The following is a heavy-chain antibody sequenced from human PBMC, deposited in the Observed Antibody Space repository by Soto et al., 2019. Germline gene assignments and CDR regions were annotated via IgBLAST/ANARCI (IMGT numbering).Heavy chain of an antibody. D-gene: IGHD2-2*01. Sequence: QVQLQQWGAGLLKPSETLSLTCAVYGGSFSGYYWSWIRQRPRTGLEWNGEINHSGSTNYNPSLKSRVTISVDTSKNQFSLKLSSVTAADTAVYYCARDRVTYCSSTSCYYFDYWGQGTLVTGSS. V-gene: IGHV4-34*01. CDR3: ARDRVTYCSSTSCYYFDY. CDR1: GGSFSGYY. CDR2: INHSGST. J-gene: IGHJ4*02.